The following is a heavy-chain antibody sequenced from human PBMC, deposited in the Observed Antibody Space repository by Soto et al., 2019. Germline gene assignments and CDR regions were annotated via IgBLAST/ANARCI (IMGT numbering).Heavy chain of an antibody. D-gene: IGHD3-10*01. Sequence: GGSLRLSCAASGFTFDDYTMHWVRQAPGKGLEWVSLISRDGASTYYADSVKGRFTISRDNNKNSLYLQMNSLGTEDTALYYCAKAYGLGSYESWFDPWGQGTLVTVSS. CDR1: GFTFDDYT. CDR3: AKAYGLGSYESWFDP. CDR2: ISRDGAST. J-gene: IGHJ5*02. V-gene: IGHV3-43*01.